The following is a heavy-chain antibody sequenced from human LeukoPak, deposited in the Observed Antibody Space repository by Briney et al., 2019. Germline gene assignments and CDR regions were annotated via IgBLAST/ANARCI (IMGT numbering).Heavy chain of an antibody. V-gene: IGHV3-74*01. Sequence: GGSLRLSCEASGFPFSNYFMPWVRQAPGEGLMWVSRINAGGSSANYADSVKGRFTVSRDNAKNTLYLQMNGLRVEDTAVYFCVRGDYGMDVWGQGTAVIVSS. CDR1: GFPFSNYF. CDR3: VRGDYGMDV. J-gene: IGHJ6*02. CDR2: INAGGSSA.